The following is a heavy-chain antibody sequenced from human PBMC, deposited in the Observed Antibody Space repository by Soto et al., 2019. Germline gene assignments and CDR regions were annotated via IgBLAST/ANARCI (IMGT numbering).Heavy chain of an antibody. CDR3: ARTVGAAYYFDF. J-gene: IGHJ4*02. Sequence: QVQLQESGPGLVKPSETLSLTCNVSGDSMSKYYWSWVRQPAGKGLEWIGRIWTSGSTNYNPSLKSRVTMSIDTSNKHFSLDLKSVTAADTAVYYCARTVGAAYYFDFWGLGVLVTVSS. V-gene: IGHV4-4*07. CDR2: IWTSGST. CDR1: GDSMSKYY. D-gene: IGHD3-16*01.